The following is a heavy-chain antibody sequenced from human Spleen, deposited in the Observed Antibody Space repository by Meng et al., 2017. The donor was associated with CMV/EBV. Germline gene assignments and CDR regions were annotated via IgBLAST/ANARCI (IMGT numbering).Heavy chain of an antibody. J-gene: IGHJ5*02. CDR1: GYTFTGYH. CDR3: ARDLEYCGSTTCYEDCFDP. CDR2: INPNSGGT. D-gene: IGHD2-2*01. V-gene: IGHV1-2*02. Sequence: ASVKVSCKASGYTFTGYHIHWVRQAPGQGLEWVGWINPNSGGTNYARKLQGRVTMTTDTSTTTAYMELRSLRSDDTAVYYCARDLEYCGSTTCYEDCFDPWGQETLVTVSS.